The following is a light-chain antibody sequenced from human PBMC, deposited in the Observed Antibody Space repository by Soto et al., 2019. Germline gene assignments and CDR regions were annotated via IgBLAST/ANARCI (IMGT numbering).Light chain of an antibody. J-gene: IGLJ2*01. CDR1: SSNIGAGYD. CDR2: GNS. Sequence: QSVLTQPPSVSGAPGQWVTISCTGSSSNIGAGYDVNWYQQLPGTAPKLLIYGNSNRPSGVPDRFSGSKSGTSASLAITGLQAEDEADYYCQSYDSSLSGSVFGGGTKLTVL. CDR3: QSYDSSLSGSV. V-gene: IGLV1-40*01.